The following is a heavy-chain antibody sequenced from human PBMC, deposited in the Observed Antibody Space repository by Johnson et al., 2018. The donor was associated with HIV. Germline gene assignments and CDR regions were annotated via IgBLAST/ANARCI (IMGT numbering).Heavy chain of an antibody. V-gene: IGHV3-30*04. D-gene: IGHD3-3*01. CDR1: GFTFSSYA. CDR2: ISYDGSNK. CDR3: ARARSGAFDI. Sequence: QVQLVESGGGVVQPGRSLRLSCAASGFTFSSYAMHWVRQAPGKGLEWVAVISYDGSNKYYADSVQGRFTISRDNSKNTLYLQMNRLRTEDTAVYYCARARSGAFDIWGQGTMVTVSS. J-gene: IGHJ3*02.